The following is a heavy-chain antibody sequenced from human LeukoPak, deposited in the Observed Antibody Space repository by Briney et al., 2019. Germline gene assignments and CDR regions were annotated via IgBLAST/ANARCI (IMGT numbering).Heavy chain of an antibody. V-gene: IGHV1-69*06. CDR1: GGTFISYA. CDR3: ARMGIQLTFDY. J-gene: IGHJ4*02. D-gene: IGHD5-18*01. CDR2: IIPIFVTA. Sequence: ASVKVSCKASGGTFISYAISWVRQAPGQGLEWMGGIIPIFVTANYAQKFQGRVTITADKSTSTAYMELSSLRSEDTAVYYCARMGIQLTFDYWGQGTLVTVSS.